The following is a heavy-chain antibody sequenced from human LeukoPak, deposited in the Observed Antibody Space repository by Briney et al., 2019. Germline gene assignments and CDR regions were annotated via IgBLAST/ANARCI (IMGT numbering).Heavy chain of an antibody. V-gene: IGHV3-21*01. CDR3: ARDRLDYDFWSGYSDI. J-gene: IGHJ3*02. CDR2: ISSSSSYI. Sequence: PGGSLRLSCAASGFTFSSYSMNWVRQAPGKGLEWVSSISSSSSYIYYADSVKGRFTISRDNAKNSLYLQMNSLRAEDTAVYYCARDRLDYDFWSGYSDIWGQGTMVTVSS. D-gene: IGHD3-3*01. CDR1: GFTFSSYS.